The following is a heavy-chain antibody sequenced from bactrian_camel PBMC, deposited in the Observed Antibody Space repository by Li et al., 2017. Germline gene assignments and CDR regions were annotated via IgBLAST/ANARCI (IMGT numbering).Heavy chain of an antibody. CDR3: ASAANSDSSDSY. J-gene: IGHJ4*01. D-gene: IGHD4*01. CDR1: GLTFSTYY. V-gene: IGHV3S53*01. CDR2: IGGNGVP. Sequence: HVQLVESGGGLVQPGGSLRLSCAASGLTFSTYYMGWFRQAPGKEREGVAGIGGNGVPSYADSVKGRFTISRDNAKNTVYLQMNSLQPKDTAVYYCASAANSDSSDSYWGQGTQVTVS.